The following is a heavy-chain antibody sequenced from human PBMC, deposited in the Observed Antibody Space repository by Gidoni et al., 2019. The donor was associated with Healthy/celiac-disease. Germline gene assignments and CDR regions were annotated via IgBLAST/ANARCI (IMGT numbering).Heavy chain of an antibody. CDR1: GFTFSSYG. CDR2: IWYDGSNK. V-gene: IGHV3-33*01. J-gene: IGHJ4*02. CDR3: ARSDCGGDCYEDY. D-gene: IGHD2-21*02. Sequence: QVQLVESGGGVVQPGRSLRLSCAASGFTFSSYGMHWVRQAPGKGLEWVAVIWYDGSNKYYADSVKGRFTISRDNSKNTLYLQMNSLRAEDTAVYYCARSDCGGDCYEDYWGQGTLVTVSS.